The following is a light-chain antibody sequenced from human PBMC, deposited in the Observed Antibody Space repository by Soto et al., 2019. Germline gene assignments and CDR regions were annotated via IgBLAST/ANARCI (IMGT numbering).Light chain of an antibody. CDR3: SSYTSSSTQV. Sequence: QSVLTQPASVSGSPGQSITISCTGTSSDVGGYNYVSWCQQHPGKAPKLMIYDVSNRPSGVSNRFSGSKSGNTASLTISGLQAEDEADYYCSSYTSSSTQVFGTGTKVTVL. CDR2: DVS. V-gene: IGLV2-14*01. CDR1: SSDVGGYNY. J-gene: IGLJ1*01.